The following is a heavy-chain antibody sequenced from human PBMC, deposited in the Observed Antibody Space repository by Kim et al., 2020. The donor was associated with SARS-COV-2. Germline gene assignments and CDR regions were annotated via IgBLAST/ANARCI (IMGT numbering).Heavy chain of an antibody. D-gene: IGHD6-6*01. CDR2: INHSGST. Sequence: SETLSLTCAVYGGSFSGYYWSWIRQPPGKGLEWIGEINHSGSTNYNPSLKSRVTISVDTSKNQFSLKLSSVTAADTAVYYCARGRFRIAAQRGFDYWGQGTLVTVSS. V-gene: IGHV4-34*01. CDR1: GGSFSGYY. J-gene: IGHJ4*02. CDR3: ARGRFRIAAQRGFDY.